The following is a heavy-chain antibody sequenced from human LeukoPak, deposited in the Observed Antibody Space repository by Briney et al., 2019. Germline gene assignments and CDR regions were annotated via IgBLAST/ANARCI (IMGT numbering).Heavy chain of an antibody. CDR3: ARGYYYGSGSYSYYYYYGMDV. CDR1: GFTFSSYG. Sequence: QPGRSLRLSCAASGFTFSSYGMHWVRQAPGKGLEWVAFIWYDGSNKYYADSVKGRFTISRDNSKNTLYLQMNSLRAEDTAVYYCARGYYYGSGSYSYYYYYGMDVWGQGTTVTVSS. D-gene: IGHD3-10*01. V-gene: IGHV3-33*01. CDR2: IWYDGSNK. J-gene: IGHJ6*02.